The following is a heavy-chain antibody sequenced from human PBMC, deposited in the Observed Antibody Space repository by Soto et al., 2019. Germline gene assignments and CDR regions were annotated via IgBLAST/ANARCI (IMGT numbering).Heavy chain of an antibody. D-gene: IGHD2-2*01. CDR3: ARDTLVVVVPAAVNYGMDV. V-gene: IGHV1-69*13. Sequence: SVKVSCKASGGTFSSYAISWVRQAPGQGLEWMGGIIPIFGTANYAQKFQGRVTITADESTSTAYMELSSLRSEDTAVYYCARDTLVVVVPAAVNYGMDVWGQGTTVTVSS. J-gene: IGHJ6*02. CDR1: GGTFSSYA. CDR2: IIPIFGTA.